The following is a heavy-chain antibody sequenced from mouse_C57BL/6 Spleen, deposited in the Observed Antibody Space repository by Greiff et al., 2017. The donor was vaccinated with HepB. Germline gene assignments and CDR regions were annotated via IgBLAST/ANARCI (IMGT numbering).Heavy chain of an antibody. J-gene: IGHJ2*01. CDR3: TTGALKDY. V-gene: IGHV14-4*01. CDR2: IDPENGDT. D-gene: IGHD3-1*01. CDR1: GFNIKDDY. Sequence: VQLKESGAELVRPGASVKLSCTASGFNIKDDYMHWVKQRPEQGLEWIGWIDPENGDTEYASKFQGKATITADTSSNTAYLQLSSLTSEDTAVYYCTTGALKDYWGQGTTLTVSS.